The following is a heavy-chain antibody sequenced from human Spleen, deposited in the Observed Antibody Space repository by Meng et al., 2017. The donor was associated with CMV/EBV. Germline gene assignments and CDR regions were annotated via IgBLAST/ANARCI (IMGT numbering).Heavy chain of an antibody. CDR3: AREGDSETYQY. V-gene: IGHV7-4-1*02. J-gene: IGHJ4*02. D-gene: IGHD1-26*01. CDR2: IDTDTGNP. Sequence: QVQVVQSGSELKKPGASVKVSCKASGYTFTRYAMNWVRQAPGQGLEWMGWIDTDTGNPTYAQGFTGRFVFSLDTSVNTAYPQISSLKAEDTAVYYCAREGDSETYQYWGQGTLVTVSS. CDR1: GYTFTRYA.